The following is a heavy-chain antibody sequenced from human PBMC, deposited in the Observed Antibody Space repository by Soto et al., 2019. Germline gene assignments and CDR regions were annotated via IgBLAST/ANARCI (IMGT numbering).Heavy chain of an antibody. V-gene: IGHV1-3*01. J-gene: IGHJ4*02. CDR3: ARGGGGYRLDYLEY. CDR1: GYTFTSFS. CDR2: INAVNGNT. D-gene: IGHD3-16*02. Sequence: AAVRVSCKACGYTFTSFSVHWGRQAPGQGLEWMGWINAVNGNTKLSQTFQGRVTITRDTSANIVYMELSSLRSQDTALYSCARGGGGYRLDYLEYWGQGSLVTVSS.